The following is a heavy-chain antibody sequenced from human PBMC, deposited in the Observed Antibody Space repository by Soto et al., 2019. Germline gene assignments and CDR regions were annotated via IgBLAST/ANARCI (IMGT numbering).Heavy chain of an antibody. CDR3: ARDLVYCSSTSCYLDAFDI. J-gene: IGHJ3*02. CDR1: GYTFTSYV. V-gene: IGHV1-3*01. D-gene: IGHD2-2*01. Sequence: QVQLVQSGAEVKKPGASVKVSCKASGYTFTSYVMHWVRQAPGQRLEWMGWINAGNGNTKYSQKFQGRVTITRDTSASTAYMELSSLRSEDTAVYYCARDLVYCSSTSCYLDAFDIWGQGTMVTVSS. CDR2: INAGNGNT.